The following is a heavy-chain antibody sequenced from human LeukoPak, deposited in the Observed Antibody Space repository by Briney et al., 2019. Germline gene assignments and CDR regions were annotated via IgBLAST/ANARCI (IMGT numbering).Heavy chain of an antibody. V-gene: IGHV4-39*07. CDR1: GGSISSSSYY. Sequence: PSETLSLTCTVSGGSISSSSYYWGWIRQPPGKGLEWIGSIYYSGSTYYNPSLKSRVTISVDTSKNQFSLKLSSVTAADTAVYYCARDGGAYYDFWSGYTGFDYWGQGTLVTVSS. J-gene: IGHJ4*02. CDR3: ARDGGAYYDFWSGYTGFDY. CDR2: IYYSGST. D-gene: IGHD3-3*01.